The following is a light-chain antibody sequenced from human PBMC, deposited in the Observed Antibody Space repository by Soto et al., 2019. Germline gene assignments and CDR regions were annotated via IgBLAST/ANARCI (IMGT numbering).Light chain of an antibody. V-gene: IGLV2-8*01. CDR2: DVT. J-gene: IGLJ1*01. CDR3: SSFTDGNNLV. CDR1: SSDIGGYNS. Sequence: QSVLTQAPCASRSPGQSVTISCTGTSSDIGGYNSVSWYQQHPGKAPKVMIYDVTKRPSGVPDRFSGSKSVNTASLTVSALQAEDEADYYCSSFTDGNNLVFGTGTKVTAL.